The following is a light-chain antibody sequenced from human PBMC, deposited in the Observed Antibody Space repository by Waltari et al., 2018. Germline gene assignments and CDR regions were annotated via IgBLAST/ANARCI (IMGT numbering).Light chain of an antibody. J-gene: IGKJ4*01. V-gene: IGKV3-20*01. CDR2: AAS. Sequence: EIVLTQSPGPLSLSPGERATLSCRASQSVSSAYVAWYQQKPGQAPRLRIFAASSTAPGIPDRFSGSGSGAAFSLTITRVEPEDSAVYYCQQYGRAPLTFGGGTKVEIK. CDR3: QQYGRAPLT. CDR1: QSVSSAY.